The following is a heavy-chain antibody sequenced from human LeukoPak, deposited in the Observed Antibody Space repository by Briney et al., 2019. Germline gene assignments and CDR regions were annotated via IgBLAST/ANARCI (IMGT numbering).Heavy chain of an antibody. J-gene: IGHJ4*02. D-gene: IGHD5-24*01. CDR3: ARGATTPDY. Sequence: MTSETLSLTCAVYGGSFSGYYWSWIRQPPGKGLEWIGEINHSGSTNYNPSLKSRVTISVETSKNQFSLKLSSVTAADTAVYYCARGATTPDYWGQRTLVTVSS. CDR2: INHSGST. CDR1: GGSFSGYY. V-gene: IGHV4-34*01.